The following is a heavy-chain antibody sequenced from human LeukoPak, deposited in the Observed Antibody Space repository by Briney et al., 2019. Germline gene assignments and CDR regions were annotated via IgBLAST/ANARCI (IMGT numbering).Heavy chain of an antibody. Sequence: PSETLSLTCTVSGGSISSSSYYWGWIRQPPGKGLEWIGSIYYSGSTYYNPSLKSRVTISVDTSKNQFSLKLSSVTAADTAVYYCARVKQNIDIRGRAFDIWGQGTMVTVSS. CDR1: GGSISSSSYY. CDR2: IYYSGST. D-gene: IGHD2/OR15-2a*01. J-gene: IGHJ3*02. V-gene: IGHV4-39*01. CDR3: ARVKQNIDIRGRAFDI.